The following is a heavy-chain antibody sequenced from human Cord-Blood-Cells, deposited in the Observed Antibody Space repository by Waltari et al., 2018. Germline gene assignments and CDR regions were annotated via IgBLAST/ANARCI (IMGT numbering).Heavy chain of an antibody. CDR1: GYSISSGYY. D-gene: IGHD3-3*01. CDR2: IYHSGST. J-gene: IGHJ4*02. V-gene: IGHV4-38-2*02. CDR3: ARGVWSGYYTM. Sequence: QVQLQESGPGLVKPSETLSLTCTVSGYSISSGYYWCWIRQPPGKGLEWIGSIYHSGSTYYNPSLKSRVTISVDTSKNQFSLKLSSVTAADTAVYYCARGVWSGYYTMWGQGTLVTVSS.